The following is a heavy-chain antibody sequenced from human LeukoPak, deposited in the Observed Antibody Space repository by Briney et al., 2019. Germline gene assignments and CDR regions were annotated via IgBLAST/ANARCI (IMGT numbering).Heavy chain of an antibody. CDR2: IYSGGST. D-gene: IGHD6-13*01. J-gene: IGHJ5*02. V-gene: IGHV3-53*01. CDR3: AKCGQQLVPRWFDP. CDR1: GFTVSSNY. Sequence: PGGSLRLSCAASGFTVSSNYMSWVRQAPGKGLEWVSVIYSGGSTYYADSVKGRFTISRDNSKNTLYLQMNSLRAEDTAVYYCAKCGQQLVPRWFDPWGQGTLVTVSS.